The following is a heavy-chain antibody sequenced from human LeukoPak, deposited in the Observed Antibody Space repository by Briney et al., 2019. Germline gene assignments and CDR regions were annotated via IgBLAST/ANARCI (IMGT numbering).Heavy chain of an antibody. CDR1: GGSISSYY. D-gene: IGHD3-10*01. CDR2: IYYSGSI. CDR3: ASRATMVRGDPFDY. Sequence: PSETLSLTCTVSGGSISSYYWSWIRQPPGKGLEWMGYIYYSGSITYNPSLKSRVTTSVDTSKNHFSLRLSSVTAADTAVYYCASRATMVRGDPFDYWGQGTLVTVSS. J-gene: IGHJ4*02. V-gene: IGHV4-59*08.